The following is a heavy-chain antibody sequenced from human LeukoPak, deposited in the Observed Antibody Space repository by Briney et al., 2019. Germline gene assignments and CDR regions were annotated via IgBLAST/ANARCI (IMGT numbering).Heavy chain of an antibody. D-gene: IGHD2-2*01. CDR2: INHSGST. J-gene: IGHJ4*02. CDR3: ARGLPYRLAVIPAAARRAYYSDY. CDR1: GGSFSGYY. Sequence: SETLSLTCAVYGGSFSGYYWSWIRQPPGKGLEWIGEINHSGSTNYNPSLKSRVTISVDTSKNQFSLKLSSVTAADTAVYYCARGLPYRLAVIPAAARRAYYSDYWGQGTLVTVSS. V-gene: IGHV4-34*01.